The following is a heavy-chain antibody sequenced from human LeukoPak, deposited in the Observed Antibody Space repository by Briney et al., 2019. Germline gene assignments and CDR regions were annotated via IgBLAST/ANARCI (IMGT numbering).Heavy chain of an antibody. J-gene: IGHJ4*02. CDR2: ISGSGGST. CDR1: GFTFSSYA. Sequence: GGSLRLSCAASGFTFSSYAMSWVRQAPGKGLEWVSAISGSGGSTYYADSVKGRFTTSRDNSKNTLYLQMNSLRAEDTAVYYCAKLASYSSSWAPDYFDYWGQGTLVTVSS. CDR3: AKLASYSSSWAPDYFDY. D-gene: IGHD6-13*01. V-gene: IGHV3-23*01.